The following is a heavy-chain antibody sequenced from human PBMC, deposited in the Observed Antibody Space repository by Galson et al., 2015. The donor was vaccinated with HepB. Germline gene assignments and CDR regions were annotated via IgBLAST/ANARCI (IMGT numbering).Heavy chain of an antibody. J-gene: IGHJ4*02. Sequence: SLRLSCAAPGFIFTNYGMAWVRQAPGKGLSWISAISGSGDSIYYAESVKGRFTISRDQSKNTLSLQMNNLRADDSGVYYCASEAPDCGGDCYSEYWGQGVLVTVSS. CDR3: ASEAPDCGGDCYSEY. D-gene: IGHD2-21*02. CDR1: GFIFTNYG. V-gene: IGHV3-23*01. CDR2: ISGSGDSI.